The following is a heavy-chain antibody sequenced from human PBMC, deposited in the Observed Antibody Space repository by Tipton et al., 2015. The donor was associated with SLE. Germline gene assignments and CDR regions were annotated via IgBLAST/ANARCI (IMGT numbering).Heavy chain of an antibody. V-gene: IGHV3-7*01. CDR1: GFTFSNNW. D-gene: IGHD1-1*01. CDR3: ARAGDGTTFYYYGLDV. J-gene: IGHJ6*02. Sequence: GSLRLSCAVSGFTFSNNWMAWVRQAPGKGLEWVGHIREDGSEKFYVDSVRGRFALSRDNAKNSLSLHMNNLRAEDTAVYYCARAGDGTTFYYYGLDVWGQGTTVTVSS. CDR2: IREDGSEK.